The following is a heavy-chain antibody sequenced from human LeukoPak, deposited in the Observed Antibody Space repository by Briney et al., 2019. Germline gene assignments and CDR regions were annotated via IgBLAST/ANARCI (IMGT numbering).Heavy chain of an antibody. V-gene: IGHV4-61*03. D-gene: IGHD6-13*01. CDR2: IYYNGNT. Sequence: SETLSLTCTVSGDSVSSGGCYWSWIRQPPGKGLEWIGYIYYNGNTNYNPSLKTRVTISVDTSKNHFSLKLSSVTAADTAVYYCARDRMQQRNFDYWGQGTLVTVSS. CDR3: ARDRMQQRNFDY. CDR1: GDSVSSGGCY. J-gene: IGHJ4*02.